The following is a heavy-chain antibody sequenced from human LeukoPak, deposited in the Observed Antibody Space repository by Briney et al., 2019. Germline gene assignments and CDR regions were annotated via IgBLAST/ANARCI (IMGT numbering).Heavy chain of an antibody. V-gene: IGHV3-21*01. J-gene: IGHJ3*02. Sequence: GGSLRLSCAASGFTFSSYSMNWVRQAPGKGLEWVSSISSSSSYIYYADSVKGRFTISRDNAKNSLYLQMNSLRAEDTAVYYCARVQGIQLWYKDAFDIWGRGTMVTVSS. D-gene: IGHD5-18*01. CDR1: GFTFSSYS. CDR2: ISSSSSYI. CDR3: ARVQGIQLWYKDAFDI.